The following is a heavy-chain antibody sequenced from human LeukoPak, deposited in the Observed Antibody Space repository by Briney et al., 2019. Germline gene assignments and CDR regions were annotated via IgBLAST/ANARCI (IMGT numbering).Heavy chain of an antibody. CDR3: AKGSSRPPNAFDI. J-gene: IGHJ3*02. V-gene: IGHV3-7*01. CDR1: GFTFSGHW. CDR2: IRQDGSEK. Sequence: PGGSLRLSCAASGFTFSGHWMSWVRQAPGKGLEWVASIRQDGSEKHCVDSVEGRFTISRDNAKNSLHLQMNSLRAEDTAVYYCAKGSSRPPNAFDIWGQGTLVTVSS. D-gene: IGHD6-6*01.